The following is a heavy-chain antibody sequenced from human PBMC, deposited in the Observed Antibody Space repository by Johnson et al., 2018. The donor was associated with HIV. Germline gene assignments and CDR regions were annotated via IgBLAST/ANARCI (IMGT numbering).Heavy chain of an antibody. CDR2: ISYDGDNE. D-gene: IGHD1-26*01. CDR1: GFTFSSYA. V-gene: IGHV3-30*18. J-gene: IGHJ3*02. CDR3: AKNNQVWGLLPVDAFDI. Sequence: QVQLVESGGGLIQPGGSLRLSCAASGFTFSSYAMHWVRQAPGKGLEWVAVISYDGDNEYYADSVKGRFTISRDNSKNPLDLQVNSLRPEDTAVYYCAKNNQVWGLLPVDAFDIFGHGTMVTVSS.